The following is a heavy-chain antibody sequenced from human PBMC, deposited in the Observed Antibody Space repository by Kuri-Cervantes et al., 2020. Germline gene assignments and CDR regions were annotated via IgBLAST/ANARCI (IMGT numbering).Heavy chain of an antibody. V-gene: IGHV4-4*07. CDR2: IYTSGST. Sequence: SETLSLTCTVSGGSISSYFCCWIRQPAGKGLEWIGRIYTSGSTNYNPSLKSRVTISVDTSKNQFSLKLSSVTAADTAVYYCARHRSGSSWYSWIGSADYWGQGTLVTVSS. J-gene: IGHJ4*02. CDR1: GGSISSYF. D-gene: IGHD6-13*01. CDR3: ARHRSGSSWYSWIGSADY.